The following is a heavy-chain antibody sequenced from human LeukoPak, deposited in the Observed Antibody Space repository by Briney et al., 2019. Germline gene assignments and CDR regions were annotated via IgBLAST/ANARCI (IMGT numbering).Heavy chain of an antibody. J-gene: IGHJ4*02. V-gene: IGHV3-23*01. Sequence: GGSLRLSCAASGFTFSRYAMSWVGQAPGKGVEGVSAISGSCRSTYYAASVKPRFTISRDNSKNTLYLQMNTLRAEYTAVYYCAKEGTAWDYWGQGTLVTVSS. CDR3: AKEGTAWDY. CDR2: ISGSCRST. CDR1: GFTFSRYA.